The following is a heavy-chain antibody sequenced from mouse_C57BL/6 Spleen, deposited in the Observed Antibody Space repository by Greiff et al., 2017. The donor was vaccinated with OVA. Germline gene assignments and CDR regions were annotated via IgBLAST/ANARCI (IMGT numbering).Heavy chain of an antibody. V-gene: IGHV1-74*01. CDR1: GYTFTSYW. D-gene: IGHD1-1*01. Sequence: QVQLQQPGAELVKPGASVKVSCKASGYTFTSYWMHWVKQRPGQGLEWIGRIHPSDSDTNYNQKFKGKATLTVDKSSSTAYMQLSSLTSEDSAVYYCAIEGAITTVVATGSYYFDYWGQGTTLTVSS. J-gene: IGHJ2*01. CDR3: AIEGAITTVVATGSYYFDY. CDR2: IHPSDSDT.